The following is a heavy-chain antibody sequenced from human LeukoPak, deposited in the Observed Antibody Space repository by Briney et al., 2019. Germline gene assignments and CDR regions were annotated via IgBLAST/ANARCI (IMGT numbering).Heavy chain of an antibody. CDR2: IYHSGST. D-gene: IGHD1-14*01. Sequence: SETLSLTCTVYGYSISSGYYWGWIRQSPGKGLEWIGSIYHSGSTYYNPSLKSRVTISVDTSKNQFSLKLSSVTAADTAVYYCARLGTTLWFDPWGQGTLVTVSS. CDR1: GYSISSGYY. V-gene: IGHV4-38-2*02. J-gene: IGHJ5*02. CDR3: ARLGTTLWFDP.